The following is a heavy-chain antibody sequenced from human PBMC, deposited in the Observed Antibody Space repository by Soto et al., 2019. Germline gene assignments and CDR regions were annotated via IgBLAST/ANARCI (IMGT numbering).Heavy chain of an antibody. V-gene: IGHV4-30-4*01. J-gene: IGHJ4*02. CDR2: IYDGGRT. D-gene: IGHD7-27*01. CDR3: ARGPSGDKVDS. CDR1: GCSISTVDYW. Sequence: SETLSLTCTVSGCSISTVDYWWSWIRQSPDMGLEWIGHIYDGGRTYNNPSLESRVTMSVDTSKSQLSLTLSSVSAADTAVYYCARGPSGDKVDSWGQGTLVTVSS.